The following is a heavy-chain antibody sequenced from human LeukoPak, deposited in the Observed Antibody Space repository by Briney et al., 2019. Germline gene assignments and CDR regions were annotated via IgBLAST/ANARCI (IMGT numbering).Heavy chain of an antibody. CDR2: TYYSGST. V-gene: IGHV4-39*01. J-gene: IGHJ4*02. CDR3: ASYCGGDCYTPADY. Sequence: SETLSLTCTVSGGSISSSSYYWGWIRQPPGKGLEWIGSTYYSGSTYYNPSLKSRVTISVDTSKNQFSLKLSSVTAADTAVYYCASYCGGDCYTPADYWGQGTLVTVSS. D-gene: IGHD2-21*01. CDR1: GGSISSSSYY.